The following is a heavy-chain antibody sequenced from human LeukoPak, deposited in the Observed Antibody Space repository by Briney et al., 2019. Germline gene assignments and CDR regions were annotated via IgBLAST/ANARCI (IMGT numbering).Heavy chain of an antibody. J-gene: IGHJ6*04. CDR3: ARDRLPYSGYAYYYYGMDV. D-gene: IGHD5-12*01. V-gene: IGHV1-69*13. CDR2: IIPIFGTA. Sequence: GASVTVSFKGSGGTFIIYAFSWVRQAPGQGLEWMGVIIPIFGTANYAQKFQGRVTITADESTSTDYMELSSLRSEDTAVYYCARDRLPYSGYAYYYYGMDVWGKGTTVTVSS. CDR1: GGTFIIYA.